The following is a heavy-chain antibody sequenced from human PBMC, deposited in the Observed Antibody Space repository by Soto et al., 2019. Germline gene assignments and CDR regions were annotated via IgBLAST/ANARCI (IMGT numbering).Heavy chain of an antibody. CDR3: ARGQLRYFDWIYYGMDV. J-gene: IGHJ6*02. Sequence: QVQLVQSGAEVKKPGASVKVSCKASGYTFTSYDINWVRQATGQGLEWMGWMNPNSGNTGYAQKFQGRVTMTRNTSISTAYMELSSLRSEDTAVYYCARGQLRYFDWIYYGMDVWGQGTTVTVSS. D-gene: IGHD3-9*01. CDR1: GYTFTSYD. V-gene: IGHV1-8*01. CDR2: MNPNSGNT.